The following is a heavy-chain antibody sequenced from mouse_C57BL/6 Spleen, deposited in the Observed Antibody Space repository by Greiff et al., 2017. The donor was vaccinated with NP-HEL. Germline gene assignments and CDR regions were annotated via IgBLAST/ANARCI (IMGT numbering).Heavy chain of an antibody. J-gene: IGHJ1*03. D-gene: IGHD2-4*01. V-gene: IGHV1-19*01. CDR2: INPYNGGT. CDR1: GYTFTDYY. Sequence: VQLQQSGPVLVKPGASVKMSCKASGYTFTDYYMNWVKQSHGKSLEWIGVINPYNGGTSYNQQFKGKATLTVDTSSSTAYMELNSLTSEDSAFYYCARSGVYYDYVHWYFDVWGTGTTVTVSS. CDR3: ARSGVYYDYVHWYFDV.